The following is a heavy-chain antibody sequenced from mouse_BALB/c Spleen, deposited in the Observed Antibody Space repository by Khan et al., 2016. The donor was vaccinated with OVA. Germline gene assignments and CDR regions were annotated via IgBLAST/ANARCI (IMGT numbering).Heavy chain of an antibody. D-gene: IGHD2-2*01. CDR2: IDPFSGGT. V-gene: IGHV1S135*01. J-gene: IGHJ3*01. CDR1: GYSFTTYY. Sequence: VQLQQSGPELIKPGASVKISCKASGYSFTTYYIHWVIQSPGKSLEWIGFIDPFSGGTTYTQKFKGKATLTADKSSSTAYRHLSNLTSEDSAVYYCTRHGYVAWFTYGGQGTLVTVSA. CDR3: TRHGYVAWFTY.